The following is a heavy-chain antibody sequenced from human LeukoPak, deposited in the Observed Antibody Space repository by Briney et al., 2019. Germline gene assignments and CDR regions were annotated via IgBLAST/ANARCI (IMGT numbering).Heavy chain of an antibody. Sequence: SETLSLTCTVSGGSISSSSYYWGWIRQPPGKGLEWIGSIYYSGSTYYNPSLKSRVTISVDTSKNQFSLKLSSVTAADTAVYYCARVVVAARPYYYYYMDVWGKGTMVTVSS. V-gene: IGHV4-39*07. CDR1: GGSISSSSYY. CDR2: IYYSGST. J-gene: IGHJ6*03. D-gene: IGHD2-15*01. CDR3: ARVVVAARPYYYYYMDV.